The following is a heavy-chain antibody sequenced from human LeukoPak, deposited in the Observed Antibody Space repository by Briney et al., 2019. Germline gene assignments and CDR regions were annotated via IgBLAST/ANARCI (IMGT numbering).Heavy chain of an antibody. CDR1: GGSISSGGYY. CDR2: IYYSGST. CDR3: GSGSLPGGGRYYFDY. J-gene: IGHJ4*02. V-gene: IGHV4-31*03. Sequence: SETLSLTCTVSGGSISSGGYYWRWLRQHPGKGLEWIGYIYYSGSTYYNPSLKSRVTISVDTSKNQFSLKLSSVTAADTAVYYCGSGSLPGGGRYYFDYWGQGTLVTVSS. D-gene: IGHD3-10*01.